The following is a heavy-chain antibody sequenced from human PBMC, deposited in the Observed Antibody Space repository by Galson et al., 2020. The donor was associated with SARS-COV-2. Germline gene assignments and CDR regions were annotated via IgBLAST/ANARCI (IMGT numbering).Heavy chain of an antibody. V-gene: IGHV3-23*01. CDR1: GLSLSFDTYG. Sequence: GESLKISCAASGLSLSFDTYGMARVRQAPGKGLEWVSAISGSGTTTYYADSVKGRFTISRDNSKNTLDLQLNSLRAEDTAVYYCARQFCGGDCPVDQWGQGTLVTVSS. CDR3: ARQFCGGDCPVDQ. J-gene: IGHJ4*02. D-gene: IGHD2-21*02. CDR2: ISGSGTTT.